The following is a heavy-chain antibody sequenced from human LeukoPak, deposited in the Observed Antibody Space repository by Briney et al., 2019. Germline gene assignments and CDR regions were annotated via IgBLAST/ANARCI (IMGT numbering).Heavy chain of an antibody. Sequence: SETLSLTCAVYGGSFSGYYWTWIRQPPGKGLEWIGEINHSGSTNSNPSLKSRVTISVDTSKNQYSLKLSSVTAADTAVYYCARDSMVRGVNAFDIWGQGTMVTVSS. CDR1: GGSFSGYY. D-gene: IGHD3-10*01. V-gene: IGHV4-34*01. CDR2: INHSGST. J-gene: IGHJ3*02. CDR3: ARDSMVRGVNAFDI.